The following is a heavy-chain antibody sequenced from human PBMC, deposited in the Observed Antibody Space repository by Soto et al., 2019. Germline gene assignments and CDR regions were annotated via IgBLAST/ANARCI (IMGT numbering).Heavy chain of an antibody. CDR2: ISSSSSYI. J-gene: IGHJ6*02. D-gene: IGHD4-17*01. CDR3: ARDGDYVSRQNYYYYYGMDV. V-gene: IGHV3-21*01. Sequence: PGGSLRLSCAASGFTFSSYSMNWVRQAPGKGLEWVSSISSSSSYIYYADSVKGRFTISRDNAKNSLYLQMNSLRAEDTAVYYCARDGDYVSRQNYYYYYGMDVWGQGTTVTVS. CDR1: GFTFSSYS.